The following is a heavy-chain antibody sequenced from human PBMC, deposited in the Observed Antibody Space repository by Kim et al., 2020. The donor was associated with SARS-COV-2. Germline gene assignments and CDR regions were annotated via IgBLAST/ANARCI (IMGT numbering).Heavy chain of an antibody. CDR3: VRDRMGGAFDI. Sequence: IFYAYALSVRFTISRDNAKTSRYLQMNSLRDEDTAVYFCVRDRMGGAFDIWGQGTMVTVSS. V-gene: IGHV3-48*02. D-gene: IGHD3-16*01. CDR2: I. J-gene: IGHJ3*02.